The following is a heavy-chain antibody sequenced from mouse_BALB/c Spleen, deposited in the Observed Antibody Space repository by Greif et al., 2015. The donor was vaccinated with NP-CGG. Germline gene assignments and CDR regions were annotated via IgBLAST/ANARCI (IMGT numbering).Heavy chain of an antibody. CDR2: ISSGGSYT. D-gene: IGHD2-1*01. CDR3: TREGKYGNYWFAY. V-gene: IGHV5-6-4*01. J-gene: IGHJ3*01. Sequence: EVHLVESGGGLVKPGGSLKLSCAAPGFTFSSYTMSWVRQTPEKRLEWVATISSGGSYTYYPDSVKGRFTISRDNAKNTLYLQMSSLKSEDTAMYYCTREGKYGNYWFAYWGQGTLVTVSA. CDR1: GFTFSSYT.